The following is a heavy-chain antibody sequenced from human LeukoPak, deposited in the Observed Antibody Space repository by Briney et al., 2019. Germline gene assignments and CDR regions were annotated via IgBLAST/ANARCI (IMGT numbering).Heavy chain of an antibody. D-gene: IGHD2-15*01. J-gene: IGHJ4*02. CDR1: GGSISSSSYY. CDR3: ASNYCSGGSCFPHY. CDR2: IYYSGST. Sequence: SETLSLTCTVSGGSISSSSYYWGWIRQPPGKGLEWIGNIYYSGSTYYNPSLKSRVTISVDTSKNQFSLKLSSVTAADTALYYCASNYCSGGSCFPHYWGQGTLVTVSS. V-gene: IGHV4-39*01.